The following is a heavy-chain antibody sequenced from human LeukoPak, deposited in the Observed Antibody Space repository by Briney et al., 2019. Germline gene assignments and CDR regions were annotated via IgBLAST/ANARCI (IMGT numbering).Heavy chain of an antibody. CDR3: ASSGYSRYFQH. J-gene: IGHJ1*01. CDR2: INPSGGST. Sequence: ASVKVSCKASGYTFASYYMHWVRQAPGQRLEWMGIINPSGGSTSYAQKFQGRVTMTRDTSTSTVYMELSSLRSEDTAVYYCASSGYSRYFQHWGQGTLVTVSS. CDR1: GYTFASYY. V-gene: IGHV1-46*01. D-gene: IGHD5-18*01.